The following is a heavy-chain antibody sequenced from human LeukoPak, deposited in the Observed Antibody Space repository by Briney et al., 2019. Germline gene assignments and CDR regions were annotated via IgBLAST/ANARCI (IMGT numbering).Heavy chain of an antibody. J-gene: IGHJ4*02. CDR3: ARGSTWELPLTLDY. V-gene: IGHV1-8*01. D-gene: IGHD1-26*01. Sequence: ASVKVSCKASGYTFTSYDINWVRQATGQGLEWMGWMNPDSGDTGYAQKFQGRVTMTRNTSISTAYMELSRLRSDDTAVYYCARGSTWELPLTLDYWGQGTLVTVSS. CDR1: GYTFTSYD. CDR2: MNPDSGDT.